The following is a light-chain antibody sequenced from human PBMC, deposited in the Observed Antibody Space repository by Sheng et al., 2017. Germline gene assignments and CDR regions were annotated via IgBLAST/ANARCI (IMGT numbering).Light chain of an antibody. V-gene: IGKV3-20*01. Sequence: EIVLTQSPGTLSLSPGESATLSCRASQSVSSSYLAWYQQKPGQAPRLLIYGATSRATGIPTRFSGSGSGTDFTLTISRLEPEDFAVYYCQLYGRSLTFGGGTRVEIK. CDR1: QSVSSSY. CDR3: QLYGRSLT. CDR2: GAT. J-gene: IGKJ4*01.